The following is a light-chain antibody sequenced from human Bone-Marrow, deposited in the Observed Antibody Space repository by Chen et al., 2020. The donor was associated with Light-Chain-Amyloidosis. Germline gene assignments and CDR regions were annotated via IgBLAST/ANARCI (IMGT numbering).Light chain of an antibody. CDR3: RVWDRGSDRPV. J-gene: IGLJ3*02. CDR1: NIGSTS. V-gene: IGLV3-21*02. CDR2: DDS. Sequence: SYVLTQPSSVSVAPGQTATIACGGNNIGSTSVHWYQQKPGQAPLLVVYDDSDRPSGIPERLSGSNSGNTATLTISRVEAGDEADYYCRVWDRGSDRPVFGGGTKLTVL.